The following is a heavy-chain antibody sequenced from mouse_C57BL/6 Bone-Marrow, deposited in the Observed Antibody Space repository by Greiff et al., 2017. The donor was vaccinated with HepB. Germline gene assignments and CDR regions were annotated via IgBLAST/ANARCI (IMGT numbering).Heavy chain of an antibody. D-gene: IGHD2-1*01. CDR1: GYTFTSYW. CDR2: INPSNGGT. Sequence: VQLQQSGTELVKPGASVKLSCKASGYTFTSYWMHWVKQSPAQGLEWIGNINPSNGGTNYNEKFKSKATLTVDKSSSTAYMQLSSLTSEDSAVYYCARWGIYYGNLWYFDYWGQGTTLTVSS. J-gene: IGHJ2*01. V-gene: IGHV1-53*01. CDR3: ARWGIYYGNLWYFDY.